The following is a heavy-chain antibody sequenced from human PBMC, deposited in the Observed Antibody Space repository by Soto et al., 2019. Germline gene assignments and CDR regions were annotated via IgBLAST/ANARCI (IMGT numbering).Heavy chain of an antibody. CDR3: ARPTRQWLGLRYYYGMDV. CDR1: GSSISSTNFH. J-gene: IGHJ6*02. D-gene: IGHD6-19*01. Sequence: SQTMSNTCTVSGSSISSTNFHWGWILLPPGKRKERIGSIYYSGSTYYSPSLKSRVTISVDTSKNQFSLKLSSVTAADTAVYYCARPTRQWLGLRYYYGMDVWGQGTTVS. CDR2: IYYSGST. V-gene: IGHV4-39*01.